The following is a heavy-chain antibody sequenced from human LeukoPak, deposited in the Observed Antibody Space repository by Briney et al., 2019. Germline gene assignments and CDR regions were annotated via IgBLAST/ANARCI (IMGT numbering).Heavy chain of an antibody. Sequence: PGGSLGLSRAASGFTFRHYYMSWIRQAPGKGLEWGSYISSSRCYTNYADAVKGRFTISRDNAKNSLYLQMNSLRAEDTAVYYCARDRTVTTREGAFDIWGQGTMVTVSS. D-gene: IGHD4-17*01. CDR2: ISSSRCYT. CDR3: ARDRTVTTREGAFDI. J-gene: IGHJ3*02. CDR1: GFTFRHYY. V-gene: IGHV3-11*06.